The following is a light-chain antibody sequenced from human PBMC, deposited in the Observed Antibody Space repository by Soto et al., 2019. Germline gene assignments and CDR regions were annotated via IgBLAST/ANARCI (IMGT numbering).Light chain of an antibody. CDR2: DVS. V-gene: IGKV3-11*01. J-gene: IGKJ1*01. CDR3: QQRSDWPRT. CDR1: QSVTNY. Sequence: EIVLTQSRATLSLSPGERGTLSCRASQSVTNYLAWYQQKPGQAPRLLVYDVSNRATGIPARFSGGGYGTDFTLTISNLEPEDFAVYYCQQRSDWPRTLGQGTKV.